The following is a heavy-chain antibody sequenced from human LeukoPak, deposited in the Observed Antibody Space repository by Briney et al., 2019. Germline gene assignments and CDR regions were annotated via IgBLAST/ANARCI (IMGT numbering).Heavy chain of an antibody. D-gene: IGHD4/OR15-4a*01. Sequence: ASVKVSYKASGYTFTNYNITWVRQAPGQGLEWLGWISAYNGKTNYAQKFQGKVTMTTEKSTTTAYMELTSLRFDDTAVYYCARRAGAYSHPYDYWGQGTLVTVSS. CDR2: ISAYNGKT. CDR3: ARRAGAYSHPYDY. V-gene: IGHV1-18*01. J-gene: IGHJ4*02. CDR1: GYTFTNYN.